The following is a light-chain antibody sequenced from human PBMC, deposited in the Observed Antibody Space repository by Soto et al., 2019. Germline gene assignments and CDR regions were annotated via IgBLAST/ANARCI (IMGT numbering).Light chain of an antibody. V-gene: IGKV2-28*01. CDR2: LGS. CDR3: MQSLQRAT. CDR1: QSLLHSNGYNY. Sequence: DIVMTQSPVSLPVTPGEPASISCRSSQSLLHSNGYNYLYWYLQKPGQSPQLLIYLGSNRASGVPDRFSGSGSGTDFTLKISRVEAEDVGAYYCMQSLQRATFGGGTKVDIK. J-gene: IGKJ4*01.